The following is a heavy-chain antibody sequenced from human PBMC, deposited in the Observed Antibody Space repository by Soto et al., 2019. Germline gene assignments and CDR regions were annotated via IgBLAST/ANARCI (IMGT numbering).Heavy chain of an antibody. CDR3: ARGNSPVDIY. Sequence: PGGSLRLSCAASGFTFSSYEMNWVRQAPGKGLKWVSYITTSGSTIYYADSVKGRLTISRDNAKNSLYLQMNSLRAEDTAVYYCARGNSPVDIYWGQGTLVTVSS. V-gene: IGHV3-48*03. CDR2: ITTSGSTI. D-gene: IGHD2-21*01. CDR1: GFTFSSYE. J-gene: IGHJ4*02.